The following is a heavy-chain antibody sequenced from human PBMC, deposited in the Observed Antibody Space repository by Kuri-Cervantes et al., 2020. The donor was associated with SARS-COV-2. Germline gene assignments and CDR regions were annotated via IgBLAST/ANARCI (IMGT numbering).Heavy chain of an antibody. CDR2: IYGGGST. CDR3: ARGYEARYSSSWYLDY. Sequence: GESLKISCVASGFTVSSNYMSWVRQAPGKGLEWVSIIYGGGSTYYADSVKGRFTISRDNSKNTLYLQMNSLRAEDTAVYYCARGYEARYSSSWYLDYWGQRTLVTVSS. CDR1: GFTVSSNY. D-gene: IGHD6-13*01. J-gene: IGHJ4*02. V-gene: IGHV3-53*01.